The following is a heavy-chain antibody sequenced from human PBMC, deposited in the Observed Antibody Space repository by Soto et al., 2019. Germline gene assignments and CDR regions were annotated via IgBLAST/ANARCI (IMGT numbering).Heavy chain of an antibody. CDR1: GYTLTELS. Sequence: ASVKVSCKVSGYTLTELSMHWVRQAPGKGLEWMGGFDPEDGETIYAQKFQGRVTMTEDTSTDTAYMELSSLRSEDTAVYYCATDRSTGDYYCYCGMDVWGQGTTVTVSS. J-gene: IGHJ6*02. CDR3: ATDRSTGDYYCYCGMDV. CDR2: FDPEDGET. V-gene: IGHV1-24*01. D-gene: IGHD3-10*01.